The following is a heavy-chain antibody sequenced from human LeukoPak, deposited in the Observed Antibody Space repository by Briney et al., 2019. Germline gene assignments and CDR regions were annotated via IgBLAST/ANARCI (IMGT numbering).Heavy chain of an antibody. D-gene: IGHD6-6*01. CDR2: VYYSESM. J-gene: IGHJ1*01. Sequence: SETLSLTCTVSGGSISSYYWTWIRQPPGKGLEWIGYVYYSESMNYNPSLKSRVTISLDTSKNQFSLKLSSVTAADTAVYYCARGGAARLHFQNWGQGTLVTVSS. V-gene: IGHV4-59*08. CDR1: GGSISSYY. CDR3: ARGGAARLHFQN.